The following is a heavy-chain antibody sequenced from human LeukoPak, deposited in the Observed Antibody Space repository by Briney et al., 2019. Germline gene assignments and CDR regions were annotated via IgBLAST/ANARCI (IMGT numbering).Heavy chain of an antibody. V-gene: IGHV5-51*01. CDR3: ARLACSSTSCYLRSWSYYYMDV. D-gene: IGHD2-2*01. CDR1: GYSFTSYW. Sequence: GESLKISGKGSGYSFTSYWIGWVRQMPGKGLGWLGIIYPGDSDTSYSPSFQGQATISADKSISTAYLQWSSLKASDTAMYYCARLACSSTSCYLRSWSYYYMDVWGKGTTVTVSS. CDR2: IYPGDSDT. J-gene: IGHJ6*03.